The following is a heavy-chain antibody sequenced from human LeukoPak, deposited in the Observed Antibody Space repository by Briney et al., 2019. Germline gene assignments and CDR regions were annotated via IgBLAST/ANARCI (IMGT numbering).Heavy chain of an antibody. J-gene: IGHJ4*02. Sequence: SQTLSLTCAISGDTLSSNTAAWHWLRQSPSRGLEWLGRTYYRSKLNTDYAASVQNRITINPDTSTNQLSLQLKSATPEDTAVYYCARNLHPSFDYWGQGTLVTVSS. CDR2: TYYRSKLNT. CDR1: GDTLSSNTAA. CDR3: ARNLHPSFDY. V-gene: IGHV6-1*01.